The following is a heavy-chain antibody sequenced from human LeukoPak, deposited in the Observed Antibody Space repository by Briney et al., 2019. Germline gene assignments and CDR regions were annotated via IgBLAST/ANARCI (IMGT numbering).Heavy chain of an antibody. V-gene: IGHV1-3*01. J-gene: IGHJ5*02. CDR1: GYTFTSYA. CDR3: ARDGDYDFWSGYPQGHSWFDP. D-gene: IGHD3-3*01. CDR2: INAGNGNT. Sequence: ASVKVCCKASGYTFTSYAMHWVRQAPGQRLEWMGWINAGNGNTKYSQKFQGRVTITRDTSASTAYMELSSLRSEDTAVYYCARDGDYDFWSGYPQGHSWFDPWGQGTLVTVSS.